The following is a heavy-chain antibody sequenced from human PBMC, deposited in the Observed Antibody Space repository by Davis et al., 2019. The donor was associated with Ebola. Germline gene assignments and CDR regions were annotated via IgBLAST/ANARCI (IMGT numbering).Heavy chain of an antibody. CDR2: INPHNGNT. J-gene: IGHJ4*02. CDR3: ARAQFPTTSDH. V-gene: IGHV1-18*04. Sequence: ASVKVSCKASGYTFTNYGITWVRQAPGQGLEWLGWINPHNGNTNYAQNVQGRVTMTTDTSTTTAYMEVGSLRSDDTAVYFCARAQFPTTSDHWGQGTLVTVSS. D-gene: IGHD1-1*01. CDR1: GYTFTNYG.